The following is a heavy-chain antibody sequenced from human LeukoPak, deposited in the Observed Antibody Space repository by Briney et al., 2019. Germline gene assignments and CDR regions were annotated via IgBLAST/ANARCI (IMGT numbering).Heavy chain of an antibody. D-gene: IGHD1-26*01. CDR1: GFTFSSYG. V-gene: IGHV3-30*19. CDR2: ISYDGSNK. CDR3: ARESGNNWFDP. J-gene: IGHJ5*02. Sequence: GGSLRPSCAASGFTFSSYGMHWVRQAPGKGLEWVAVISYDGSNKYYADSVKGRFTISRDNSKNTLYLQMNSLRAEDTAVYYCARESGNNWFDPWGQGTLVTVSS.